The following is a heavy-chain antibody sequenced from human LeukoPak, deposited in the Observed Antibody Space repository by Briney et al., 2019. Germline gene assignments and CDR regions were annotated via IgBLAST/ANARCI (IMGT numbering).Heavy chain of an antibody. CDR1: GFTFSSYA. D-gene: IGHD3-10*01. Sequence: GGSLRLSCAASGFTFSSYAMSWVRPAPGKGLEWVSGFSGSGSSTYYADSVKGRFTISRDNSKNTLYLQMNTLRAEDTAVYYCAKAAVRGSKYYFDYWGQGTLVTVSS. J-gene: IGHJ4*02. V-gene: IGHV3-23*01. CDR3: AKAAVRGSKYYFDY. CDR2: FSGSGSST.